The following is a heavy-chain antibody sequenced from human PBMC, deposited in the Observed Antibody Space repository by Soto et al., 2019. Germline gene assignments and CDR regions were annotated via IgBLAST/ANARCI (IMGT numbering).Heavy chain of an antibody. V-gene: IGHV2-5*02. D-gene: IGHD5-12*01. CDR1: GFSLSSIGMG. CDR2: IYWDDDK. J-gene: IGHJ4*02. Sequence: QITVKESGLTLVKPTETLTLTCTFSGFSLSSIGMGVGWIRQPPGKALEWLALIYWDDDKRYSPSLSSRLTITKDPSKNQGDLTMTNMDPVDTATYYCARLTRGVYDLDRLWEKFDYWGQGTLVTVSS. CDR3: ARLTRGVYDLDRLWEKFDY.